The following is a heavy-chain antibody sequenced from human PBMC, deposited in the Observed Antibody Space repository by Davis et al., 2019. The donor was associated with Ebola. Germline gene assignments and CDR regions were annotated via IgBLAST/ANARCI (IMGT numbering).Heavy chain of an antibody. CDR3: GRVPGYANGVDV. CDR2: ISGSGGST. Sequence: GESLKISCAASGLTFSSCAMTWVRQAPGKGLEWVSGISGSGGSTSYADSVKGRFTISRDNSKNTLYLQMNYLRAEDTAVYYCGRVPGYANGVDVWGKGTTVTVSS. J-gene: IGHJ6*04. D-gene: IGHD3-16*01. CDR1: GLTFSSCA. V-gene: IGHV3-23*01.